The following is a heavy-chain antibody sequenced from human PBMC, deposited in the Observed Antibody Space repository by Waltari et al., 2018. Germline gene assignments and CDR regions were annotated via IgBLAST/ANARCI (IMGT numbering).Heavy chain of an antibody. Sequence: EVQLVESGGGLVQPGGSLRLSCAASGFTFSSYRMSWVRQAPGKGLEWVANIKQDGSEKYYVDSVKGRFTISRDNAKNSLYLQMNSLRAEDTAVYYCARGGDYDSRLDAFDIWGQGTMVTVSS. V-gene: IGHV3-7*01. CDR2: IKQDGSEK. D-gene: IGHD3-22*01. J-gene: IGHJ3*02. CDR3: ARGGDYDSRLDAFDI. CDR1: GFTFSSYR.